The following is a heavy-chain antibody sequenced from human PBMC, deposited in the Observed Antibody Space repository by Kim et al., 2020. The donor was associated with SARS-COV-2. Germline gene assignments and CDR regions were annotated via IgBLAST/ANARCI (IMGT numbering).Heavy chain of an antibody. J-gene: IGHJ4*02. CDR2: ISSSSSYT. Sequence: GGSLRLSCAASGFTFSDYCMSWIRQAPGKGLEWVSYISSSSSYTNYADSVKGRFTISRDNAKNSLYLQMNSLRAEDTAVYYCARVGIEAAANVGFDYCGQGTRVPASS. CDR3: ARVGIEAAANVGFDY. CDR1: GFTFSDYC. D-gene: IGHD6-13*01. V-gene: IGHV3-11*05.